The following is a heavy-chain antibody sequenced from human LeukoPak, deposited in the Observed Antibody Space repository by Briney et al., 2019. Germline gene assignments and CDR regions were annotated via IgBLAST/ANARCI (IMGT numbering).Heavy chain of an antibody. CDR1: GGTFSSYA. V-gene: IGHV1-69*13. CDR2: IIPIFGTA. Sequence: SVKVSCKASGGTFSSYAISWVRQAPGQGLEWMGGIIPIFGTANYAQKFQGRVTITADESTSTAYMELSSLRSEDTAVYYCARDNGNDYGDYYFDYWGQGTLVTVSS. CDR3: ARDNGNDYGDYYFDY. J-gene: IGHJ4*02. D-gene: IGHD4-17*01.